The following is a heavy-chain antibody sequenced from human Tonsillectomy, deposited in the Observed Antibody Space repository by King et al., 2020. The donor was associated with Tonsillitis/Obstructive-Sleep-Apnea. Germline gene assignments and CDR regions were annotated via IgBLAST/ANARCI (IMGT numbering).Heavy chain of an antibody. D-gene: IGHD3-22*01. CDR3: ARGYYDTSGYYSHFDY. CDR2: IYYSGNT. J-gene: IGHJ4*02. Sequence: QLQESGPGLVKPSETLSLTCTVSGGSISSNNYYWGWVRQPPGKGLEWIGRIYYSGNTYYNPSLKSRVTISVDTSKNQCSLKLSSVTAADTAVYYCARGYYDTSGYYSHFDYWGQGTLVTVSS. V-gene: IGHV4-39*01. CDR1: GGSISSNNYY.